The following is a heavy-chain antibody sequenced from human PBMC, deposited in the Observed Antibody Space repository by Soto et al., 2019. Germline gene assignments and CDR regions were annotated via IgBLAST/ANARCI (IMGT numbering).Heavy chain of an antibody. D-gene: IGHD6-13*01. J-gene: IGHJ4*02. CDR1: GLPFSSYA. CDR2: ISGSGGST. V-gene: IGHV3-23*01. CDR3: AKDHTPDSSSWFDY. Sequence: GGSLGLSCAASGLPFSSYAMSWVRQAPGKGLEWVSAISGSGGSTYYADSVKGRFTISRDNSKNTLYLQMNSLRAEDTAVYYCAKDHTPDSSSWFDYWGQGTLVTVS.